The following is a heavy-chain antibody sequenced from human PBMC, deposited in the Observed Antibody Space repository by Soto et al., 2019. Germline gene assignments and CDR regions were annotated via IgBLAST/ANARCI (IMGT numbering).Heavy chain of an antibody. J-gene: IGHJ6*02. CDR1: GGTFSSYA. V-gene: IGHV1-69*12. CDR3: ASPPTTGNSYCYGMDV. D-gene: IGHD4-17*01. Sequence: QVQLVQSGAEVKKPGSSVKVSCKASGGTFSSYAISWVRQAPGQGLEWMGGIIPIFGTANYAQKFQGRVTFPADDSTSPAYMDLRSLRSEDTAVYYWASPPTTGNSYCYGMDVWGQGTTVTVSS. CDR2: IIPIFGTA.